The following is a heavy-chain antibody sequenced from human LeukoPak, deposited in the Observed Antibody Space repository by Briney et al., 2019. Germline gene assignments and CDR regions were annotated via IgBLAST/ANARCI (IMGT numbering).Heavy chain of an antibody. V-gene: IGHV1-2*02. D-gene: IGHD2-8*02. CDR2: INPNSGGT. CDR3: ARDSGGAEY. CDR1: GYTFTGFH. Sequence: ASVKVSCKASGYTFTGFHIHWVRQAPGQGLEWMAWINPNSGGTNCAQKFQGRVTLTRDTSTNTLYMELNSPTSDDTAVYYCARDSGGAEYWGQGTLVTVSS. J-gene: IGHJ4*02.